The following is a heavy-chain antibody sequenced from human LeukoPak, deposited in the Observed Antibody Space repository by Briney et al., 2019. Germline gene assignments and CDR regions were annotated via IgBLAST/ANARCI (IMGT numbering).Heavy chain of an antibody. CDR3: ARAKGQYCSSTSCHFDI. CDR2: FDPEDGET. Sequence: ASVKVSCKVSGYTLTELSMHWVRQAPGKGLEWMGGFDPEDGETIYAQKFQGRVTMTRDTSTSTVYMELSSLRSEDTAVYYCARAKGQYCSSTSCHFDIWGQGTMVTVSS. CDR1: GYTLTELS. J-gene: IGHJ3*02. V-gene: IGHV1-24*01. D-gene: IGHD2-2*01.